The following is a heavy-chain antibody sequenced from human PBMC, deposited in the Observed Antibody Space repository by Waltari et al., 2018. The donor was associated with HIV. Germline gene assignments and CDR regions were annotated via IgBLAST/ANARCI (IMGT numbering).Heavy chain of an antibody. CDR1: GYTFMTFG. Sequence: VQFVHTGAEVERPGGSVTISRGNSGYTFMTFGVSLVRQVPGQGLEWIGWINTYGSHTKYPKKFLGRVTQTVDTPTGTAYMKLDNLTEDDTAVYFCARGPSVGGGGVDYWGQGTRVTVSS. V-gene: IGHV1-18*01. J-gene: IGHJ4*02. CDR3: ARGPSVGGGGVDY. D-gene: IGHD2-8*02. CDR2: INTYGSHT.